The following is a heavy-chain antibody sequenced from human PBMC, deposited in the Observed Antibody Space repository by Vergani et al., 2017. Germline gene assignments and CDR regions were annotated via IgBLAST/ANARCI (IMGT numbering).Heavy chain of an antibody. CDR1: GFTFSSYG. V-gene: IGHV3-30*18. D-gene: IGHD6-13*01. J-gene: IGHJ4*02. Sequence: QVQLVESGGGVVQPGRSLRLSCAASGFTFSSYGMHWVRQAPGNGLEWVAVISYDGSNKYYADSVKGRFTISRDNSKNTLYLQMNSLRAEDTAVYYCAKEEYSSSWYVDYWGQGTLVTVSS. CDR2: ISYDGSNK. CDR3: AKEEYSSSWYVDY.